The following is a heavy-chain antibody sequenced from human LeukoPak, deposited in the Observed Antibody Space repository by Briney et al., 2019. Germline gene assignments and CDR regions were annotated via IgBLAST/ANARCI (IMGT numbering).Heavy chain of an antibody. D-gene: IGHD3-10*01. J-gene: IGHJ4*02. Sequence: GGSLRLSCAASGFTFSSYGMHWVRQAPGKGLEWVAVISYDGSSKYYADSVKGRFTISRDNTKNTLYLQMNSLRAEDTAVYYCAKENSYYGSGSQLNYFDYWGQGTLVTVSS. CDR2: ISYDGSSK. V-gene: IGHV3-30*18. CDR1: GFTFSSYG. CDR3: AKENSYYGSGSQLNYFDY.